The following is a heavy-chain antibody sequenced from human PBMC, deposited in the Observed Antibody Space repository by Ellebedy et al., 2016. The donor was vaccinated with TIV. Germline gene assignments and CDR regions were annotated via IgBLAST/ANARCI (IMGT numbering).Heavy chain of an antibody. CDR3: ATEAAADPDWYLDL. CDR2: IKPNSGDT. J-gene: IGHJ2*01. Sequence: AASVKVSCKASGYTFSGYYIHWARQAPGEGLEWMGRIKPNSGDTKYAQEFQGRVTMTTDTSISTAYMELSGLRSDDTAIYYCATEAAADPDWYLDLWGRGTLVTVSS. V-gene: IGHV1-2*06. CDR1: GYTFSGYY. D-gene: IGHD6-13*01.